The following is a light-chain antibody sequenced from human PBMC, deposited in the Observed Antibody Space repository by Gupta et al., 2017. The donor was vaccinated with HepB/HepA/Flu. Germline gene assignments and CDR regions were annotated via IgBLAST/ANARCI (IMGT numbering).Light chain of an antibody. J-gene: IGLJ2*01. CDR3: QAWDSSTAV. CDR2: QDS. V-gene: IGLV3-1*01. CDR1: KLGDKY. Sequence: SYELTQPPSVSVSPGKTASLTCSGDKLGDKYACWYQQKPGQSPVLVIYQDSKRPSGIPERFSGSNSGTTATLTISGTQAMDEDDYYCQAWDSSTAVFGGGTKLTVL.